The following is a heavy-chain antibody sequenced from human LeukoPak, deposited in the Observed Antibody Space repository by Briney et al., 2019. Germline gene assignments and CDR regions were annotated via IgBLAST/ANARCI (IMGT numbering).Heavy chain of an antibody. D-gene: IGHD6-13*01. CDR3: ARFIAAPYYFDY. CDR1: GFTFDDYG. CDR2: INWNGGST. V-gene: IGHV3-20*04. J-gene: IGHJ4*02. Sequence: GGSLRLSCAASGFTFDDYGMSWVRQAPGKGLEWVSGINWNGGSTGYADSVKGRFTISRDNAKNSLYLQMNSLRAEDTAVYYCARFIAAPYYFDYWGRGTLVTVSS.